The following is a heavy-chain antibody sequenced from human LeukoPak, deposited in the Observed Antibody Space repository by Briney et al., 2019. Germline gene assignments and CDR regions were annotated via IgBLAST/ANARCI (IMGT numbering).Heavy chain of an antibody. J-gene: IGHJ4*02. CDR2: INHSGST. V-gene: IGHV4-34*01. CDR3: ARVEYSSSCDY. CDR1: GGSLSGYY. D-gene: IGHD6-6*01. Sequence: SETLSLTCAVYGGSLSGYYWSWIRQPPGKGLEWIGEINHSGSTNYNPSLKSRVTISVDTSKNQFSLKLSSVTAADTAVYYCARVEYSSSCDYWGQGTLVTVSS.